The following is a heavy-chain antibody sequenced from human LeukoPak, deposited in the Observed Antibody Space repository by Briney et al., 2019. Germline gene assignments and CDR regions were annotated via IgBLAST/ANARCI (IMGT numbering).Heavy chain of an antibody. J-gene: IGHJ3*02. D-gene: IGHD1-26*01. CDR3: ARRGREGNAFDI. CDR2: INPNRGGT. V-gene: IGHV1-2*02. CDR1: GYTFTGYY. Sequence: ASVKVSCKASGYTFTGYYMHWVRQAPGQGLEWMGWINPNRGGTNYAQKFQGRVTMTRDTSISTAYMELSRLRSDDTAVYYCARRGREGNAFDIWGQGTMVTVSS.